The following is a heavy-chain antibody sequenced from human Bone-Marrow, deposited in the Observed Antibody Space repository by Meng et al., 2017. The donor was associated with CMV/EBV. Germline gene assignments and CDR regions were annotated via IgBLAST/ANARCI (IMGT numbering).Heavy chain of an antibody. V-gene: IGHV4-30-4*02. CDR2: IYYSGST. CDR1: GGSISSGEYY. J-gene: IGHJ4*02. Sequence: SETLSLTCSASGGSISSGEYYWSWIRRPPGKGLEWIGYIYYSGSTYYNPSLRSRVSISVDTSKNQFSLKLNSVTAADTAVYYCARETHYYDSSGYYPFDYWGQGTLVTVSS. CDR3: ARETHYYDSSGYYPFDY. D-gene: IGHD3-22*01.